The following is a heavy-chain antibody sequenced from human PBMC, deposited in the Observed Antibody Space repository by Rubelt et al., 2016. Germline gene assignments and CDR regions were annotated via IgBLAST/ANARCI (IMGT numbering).Heavy chain of an antibody. CDR1: GFSFSMYW. Sequence: GSLRLSCAASGFSFSMYWMHWVRQVPGKGLVWVSRIYSDVSSTTYADSVKGRFTISRDNAKNTLYLQMNSLRAEDTAVYSCARGNDLGDGYFDYWGQGTLVTVSS. CDR3: ARGNDLGDGYFDY. CDR2: IYSDVSST. J-gene: IGHJ4*02. D-gene: IGHD2-21*02. V-gene: IGHV3-74*01.